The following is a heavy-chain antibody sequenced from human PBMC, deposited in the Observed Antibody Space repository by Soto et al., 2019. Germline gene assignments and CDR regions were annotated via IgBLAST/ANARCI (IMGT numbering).Heavy chain of an antibody. V-gene: IGHV1-3*01. CDR3: ATEDNDREGSGTSWGQVGFQS. CDR1: GYTFTRYA. CDR2: INGGYGNT. J-gene: IGHJ5*02. Sequence: GASVKVSCKASGYTFTRYAMHWVRQAPGQRLEWMGWINGGYGNTKYSLKFQGRVTITRDTSASTAYMELSGLRSEDTAVYYCATEDNDREGSGTSWGQVGFQSWGQGTLVTVSS. D-gene: IGHD2-15*01.